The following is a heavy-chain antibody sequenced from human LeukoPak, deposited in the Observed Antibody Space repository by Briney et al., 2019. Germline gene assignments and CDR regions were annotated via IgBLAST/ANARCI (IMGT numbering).Heavy chain of an antibody. J-gene: IGHJ4*02. CDR2: IYPGDSDT. CDR3: ARRSAFEGILDY. Sequence: GESLKISCKASGYRFTSYGIGWVRQMPGKGLEWMGIIYPGDSDTRYSPSFQGQVTISADKSISTAYLQWSSLKASDTAMYYCARRSAFEGILDYWGQGTLVTVSS. CDR1: GYRFTSYG. V-gene: IGHV5-51*01. D-gene: IGHD3-3*02.